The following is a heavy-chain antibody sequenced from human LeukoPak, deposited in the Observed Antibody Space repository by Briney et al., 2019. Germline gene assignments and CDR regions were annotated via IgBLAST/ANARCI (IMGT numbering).Heavy chain of an antibody. CDR1: GFTFSSYW. CDR2: IKQDGSER. D-gene: IGHD6-19*01. CDR3: ARIAVAAFDY. J-gene: IGHJ4*02. Sequence: GGSLRLSCAVSGFTFSSYWMSWVRQAPGKGLESVANIKQDGSERYYVDSVEGRFTISRDNAKNSLYLQMNSLRAEDTAVYYCARIAVAAFDYWGQGTLVTVCS. V-gene: IGHV3-7*01.